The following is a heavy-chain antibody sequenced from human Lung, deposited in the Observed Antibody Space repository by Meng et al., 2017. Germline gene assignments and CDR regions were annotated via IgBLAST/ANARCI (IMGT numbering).Heavy chain of an antibody. CDR1: GYTFTSYG. J-gene: IGHJ3*02. V-gene: IGHV1-18*01. Sequence: ASVKVSCKASGYTFTSYGISWVRQAPGQGLEWMGWISAYNGNTNYAQKLQGRVTMTTDTSTSTAYMELRSLRSDDTAVYYCARTRTLWRWSYLDHAFDIWGQGTMVTVSS. CDR2: ISAYNGNT. CDR3: ARTRTLWRWSYLDHAFDI. D-gene: IGHD1-26*01.